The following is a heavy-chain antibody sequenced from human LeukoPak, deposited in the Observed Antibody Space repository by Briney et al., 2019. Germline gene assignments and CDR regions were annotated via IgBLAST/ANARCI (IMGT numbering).Heavy chain of an antibody. CDR2: INHSGST. J-gene: IGHJ3*02. CDR1: GGSFSGYY. V-gene: IGHV4-34*01. D-gene: IGHD3-10*01. CDR3: ARGSRRFGELYPLDI. Sequence: SETLSLTCAVYGGSFSGYYWSWIRQPPGEGLEWIGEINHSGSTNYNPSLKSRVTISVDTSKNQFSLKLSSVTAVDTAVYYCARGSRRFGELYPLDIWGQGTMVTVSS.